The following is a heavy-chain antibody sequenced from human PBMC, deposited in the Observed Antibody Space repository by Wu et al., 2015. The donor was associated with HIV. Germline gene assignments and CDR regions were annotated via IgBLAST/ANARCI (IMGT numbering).Heavy chain of an antibody. J-gene: IGHJ3*02. CDR3: ARPYSGYAYDVFDI. CDR1: GDGFTSYA. Sequence: QVHLVQFGGEVKKPGSSVKVTCKASGDGFTSYAVSWVRQAPGQGLEWMGKIIPVFGTTKYAQNFQGRVTISADESTRTVFMELSSLRSDDTAVYYCARPYSGYAYDVFDIWGQGTVVFVSS. CDR2: IIPVFGTT. V-gene: IGHV1-69*15. D-gene: IGHD5-12*01.